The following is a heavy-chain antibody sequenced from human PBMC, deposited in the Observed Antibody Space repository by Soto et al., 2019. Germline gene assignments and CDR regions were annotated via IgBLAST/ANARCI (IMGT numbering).Heavy chain of an antibody. D-gene: IGHD4-17*01. V-gene: IGHV4-30-4*01. J-gene: IGHJ6*02. Sequence: SETLSLTCTVSGGSISSGDYYWSWIRQPPGKGLEWIGYIYYSGSTYYNPSLKSRVTISVDTSKNQFSLKLSSVTAADTAVYYCASLYYGEGIGDGMDVWGQGTTVTVSS. CDR1: GGSISSGDYY. CDR2: IYYSGST. CDR3: ASLYYGEGIGDGMDV.